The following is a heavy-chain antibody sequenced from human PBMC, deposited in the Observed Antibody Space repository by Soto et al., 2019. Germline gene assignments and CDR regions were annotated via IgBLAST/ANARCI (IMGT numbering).Heavy chain of an antibody. V-gene: IGHV4-30-4*01. J-gene: IGHJ6*02. CDR2: IYYSGST. D-gene: IGHD6-13*01. CDR3: ARDGIGRQQLISSGIDV. Sequence: PSETLSLTCTVSGGSISSGDYYWSWIRQPPGKGLEWIGYIYYSGSTYYNPSLKSRVTISVDTSKNQFSLKLSSVTAADTAVYYCARDGIGRQQLISSGIDVWGQGTTVTVSS. CDR1: GGSISSGDYY.